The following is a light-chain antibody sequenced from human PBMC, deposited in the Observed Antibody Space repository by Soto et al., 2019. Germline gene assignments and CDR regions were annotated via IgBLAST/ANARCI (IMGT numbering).Light chain of an antibody. CDR2: AAS. J-gene: IGKJ3*01. CDR3: QQSYSTPRWT. V-gene: IGKV1-39*01. Sequence: DLQMTQSPSSLSASVGDRVTITCRASQSSSSYLNWYQQKPGKAPKLLIYAASSLQSGDPSRFSGSGSGTDFTLTISSLQPEDFATYYCQQSYSTPRWTFGPGTKVDIK. CDR1: QSSSSY.